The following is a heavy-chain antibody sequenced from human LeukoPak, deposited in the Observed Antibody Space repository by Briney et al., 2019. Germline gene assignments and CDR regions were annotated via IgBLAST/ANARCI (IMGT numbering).Heavy chain of an antibody. J-gene: IGHJ4*02. CDR1: GGFISCYF. D-gene: IGHD3-10*01. Sequence: SDTLSFSCAAAGGFISCYFWSLSRQPPGKGLWWRGYIYYSGSTNYNPSLKSRVTISVDTSKSQFSLKLSSVTAADTAVYYCARHLDYYGSGSYEYWGQGTLVTVSS. CDR3: ARHLDYYGSGSYEY. CDR2: IYYSGST. V-gene: IGHV4-59*08.